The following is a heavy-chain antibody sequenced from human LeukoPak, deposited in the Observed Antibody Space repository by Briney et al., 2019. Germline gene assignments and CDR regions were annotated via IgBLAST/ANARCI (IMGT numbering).Heavy chain of an antibody. CDR3: TRGAMVGYDPAGY. CDR1: GFTLCIFW. CDR2: IKSDGSTT. V-gene: IGHV3-74*01. Sequence: SGGSLSLSRAVSGFTLCIFWTHGVPPAPGGRLGCVLRIKSDGSTTNYTDSVKGRFTNSRDNAKNTLFLQGNSRRAEDTAVYYCTRGAMVGYDPAGYWGQGTLVTVSS. D-gene: IGHD4/OR15-4a*01. J-gene: IGHJ4*02.